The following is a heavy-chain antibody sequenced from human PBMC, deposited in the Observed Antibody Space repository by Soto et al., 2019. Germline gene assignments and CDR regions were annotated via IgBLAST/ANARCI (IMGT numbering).Heavy chain of an antibody. V-gene: IGHV2-5*02. CDR1: GFSLSTDDVG. CDR3: ARSKYSISSFDY. Sequence: SGPTLVNPTQTLALTCTFSGFSLSTDDVGVGWIRQPPGKALDWLAVIYWDDDKRYSPSLKSRLTITKDTSKNQVLLTMTNMDPVDTATYFCARSKYSISSFDYWGQGALVTVSS. D-gene: IGHD6-6*01. J-gene: IGHJ4*02. CDR2: IYWDDDK.